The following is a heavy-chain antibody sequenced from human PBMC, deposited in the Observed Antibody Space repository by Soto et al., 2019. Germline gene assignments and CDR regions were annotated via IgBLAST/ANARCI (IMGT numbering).Heavy chain of an antibody. D-gene: IGHD4-4*01. CDR2: INMDGSST. CDR3: ARGPRGLYGNDY. J-gene: IGHJ4*02. CDR1: GFTFSSDW. V-gene: IGHV3-74*01. Sequence: GGSLRLSCAASGFTFSSDWMHWVRQAAGKGLVWVSRINMDGSSTNYADSVKGRFTISRDNAKNTLYLQMNSLGAEDTAVYYCARGPRGLYGNDYWGQGALVTVSS.